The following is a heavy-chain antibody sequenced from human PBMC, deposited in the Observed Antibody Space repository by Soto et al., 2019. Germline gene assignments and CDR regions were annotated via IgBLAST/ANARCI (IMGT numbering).Heavy chain of an antibody. CDR2: IHHSGTT. J-gene: IGHJ4*01. V-gene: IGHV4-30-4*01. CDR1: GYPFGSVDFY. CDR3: ARDLLVFDTSGFHF. D-gene: IGHD3-9*01. Sequence: QVLLQESGPGLVKAPQTLSLVCTVSGYPFGSVDFYWAWIRQTPEGGFEWIGNIHHSGTTSYNPCLGSRISISMDTSRNVFSLSLTSVAVADTAVYFCARDLLVFDTSGFHFWGRGILVSV.